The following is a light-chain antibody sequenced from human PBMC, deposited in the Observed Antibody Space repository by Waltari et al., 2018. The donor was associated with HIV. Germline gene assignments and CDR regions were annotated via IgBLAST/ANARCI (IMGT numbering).Light chain of an antibody. CDR3: SSYAGSGNLLL. V-gene: IGLV2-8*01. Sequence: QAALTQPPAGSGAPGQSGTNPCTGTSNDIGHHNYVSWYQQHPDKAPRLLIYEVNKRPSGVPGRFSGSKSGNTASLTVSGLQAEDEADYYCSSYAGSGNLLLFGGGTKVTVL. CDR1: SNDIGHHNY. CDR2: EVN. J-gene: IGLJ6*01.